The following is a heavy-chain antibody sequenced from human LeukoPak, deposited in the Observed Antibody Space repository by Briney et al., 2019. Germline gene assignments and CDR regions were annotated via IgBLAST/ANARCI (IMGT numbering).Heavy chain of an antibody. CDR3: ARETSLHAFDI. D-gene: IGHD1-26*01. V-gene: IGHV4-30-4*08. J-gene: IGHJ3*02. CDR2: IYYSGST. Sequence: SQTLSLTCTVSVGSISSGDYYWSWIRQPPGKGMEWVGYIYYSGSTYYNPSLKSRVTISVDTYKNQFSLKLSSVTAADTAVYYCARETSLHAFDIWGQGTMVTVSS. CDR1: VGSISSGDYY.